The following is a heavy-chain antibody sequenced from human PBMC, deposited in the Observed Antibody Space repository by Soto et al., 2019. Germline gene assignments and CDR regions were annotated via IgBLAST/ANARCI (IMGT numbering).Heavy chain of an antibody. V-gene: IGHV4-34*01. CDR1: GGSVNGYY. J-gene: IGHJ5*02. Sequence: SETLSLTCAVYGGSVNGYYWNWTRQPPGKGLEWIGEINHTGGTHYNPSLKSRVTMSVDTSKNQFSLRLSSVTAADTAIYYCATRITVFGLMIPPFDHWGPGTKVTVSS. D-gene: IGHD3-3*01. CDR2: INHTGGT. CDR3: ATRITVFGLMIPPFDH.